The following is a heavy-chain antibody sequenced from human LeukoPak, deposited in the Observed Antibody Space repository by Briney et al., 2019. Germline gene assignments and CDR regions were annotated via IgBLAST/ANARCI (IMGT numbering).Heavy chain of an antibody. V-gene: IGHV3-30*03. CDR1: GFTFSSYG. CDR3: ARDGSRLGVVAGQDDAFDI. J-gene: IGHJ3*02. D-gene: IGHD3-16*02. Sequence: PGRSLRLSCAASGFTFSSYGMHWVRQAPGKGLEWVAVISYDGSNKYYADSVKGRFTISRDNSKNTLYLQMNSLRAEDTAVYYCARDGSRLGVVAGQDDAFDIWGQGTMVTVSS. CDR2: ISYDGSNK.